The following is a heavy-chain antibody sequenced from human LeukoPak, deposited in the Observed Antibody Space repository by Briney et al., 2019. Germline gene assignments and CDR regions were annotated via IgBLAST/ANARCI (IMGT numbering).Heavy chain of an antibody. CDR3: ARVGSGYDLFDY. CDR1: GGAISGYY. Sequence: SETLSLTCTVSGGAISGYYWSWIRQPAGKGLEWLGRVFSSGSTKYNPSLESRVTMSVDTSKNQFSLKLNFVTAADTAVYYCARVGSGYDLFDYWGQGTLVTVSS. CDR2: VFSSGST. V-gene: IGHV4-4*07. J-gene: IGHJ4*02. D-gene: IGHD3-22*01.